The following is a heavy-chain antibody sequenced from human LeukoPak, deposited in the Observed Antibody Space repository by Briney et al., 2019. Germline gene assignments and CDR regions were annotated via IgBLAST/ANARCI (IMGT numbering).Heavy chain of an antibody. CDR3: ARARRYYDILTGYYNWGYFDY. CDR2: IYYSGST. CDR1: GGSISSYY. V-gene: IGHV4-59*01. J-gene: IGHJ4*02. D-gene: IGHD3-9*01. Sequence: PSETLSLTCTVSGGSISSYYWSWIRQPPGKGLEWIGYIYYSGSTNYNPSLKSRVTISVDTSKNQFSLKLSSVTAADTAVYYCARARRYYDILTGYYNWGYFDYWGQGTLVTVSS.